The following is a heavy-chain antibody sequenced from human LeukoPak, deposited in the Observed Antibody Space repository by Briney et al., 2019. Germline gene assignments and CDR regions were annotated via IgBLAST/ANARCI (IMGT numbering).Heavy chain of an antibody. J-gene: IGHJ3*02. Sequence: PSETLSLTCTVSGGSISSYYWSWLRQPPGKGLEWIGYIYYSGSNNYNPSLKSRVTISVDTSKNQFSLKLSSVTAADTAVYSCARGAPPDDAFDIWGQGTMVTVSS. CDR1: GGSISSYY. CDR2: IYYSGSN. CDR3: ARGAPPDDAFDI. V-gene: IGHV4-59*01.